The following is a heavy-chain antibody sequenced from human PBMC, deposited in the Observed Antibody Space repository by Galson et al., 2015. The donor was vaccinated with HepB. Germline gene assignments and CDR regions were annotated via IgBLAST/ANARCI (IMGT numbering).Heavy chain of an antibody. D-gene: IGHD6-19*01. Sequence: SLRLSCAASGFTFSSYAMHWVRQAPGKGLEWVAVISYDGSNKYYADSVKGRFTISRDNSKNTLYLQMNSLRAEDTAVYYCARDTAVAGIGLNKNWFDPWGQGTLVTVSS. CDR2: ISYDGSNK. CDR1: GFTFSSYA. V-gene: IGHV3-30-3*01. CDR3: ARDTAVAGIGLNKNWFDP. J-gene: IGHJ5*02.